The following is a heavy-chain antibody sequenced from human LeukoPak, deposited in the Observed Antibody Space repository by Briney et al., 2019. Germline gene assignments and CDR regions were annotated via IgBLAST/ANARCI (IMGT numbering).Heavy chain of an antibody. D-gene: IGHD4/OR15-4a*01. J-gene: IGHJ6*02. Sequence: GGSLRLSCAASGFTFDDYAMHWVRQAPGKGLEWVSGISWNSGSIGYVDSVKGRFTISRDNAKNSLYLQMNSLRAEDTALYYCAKGSGANYYYYGMDVWGQGTTVTVSS. CDR2: ISWNSGSI. CDR1: GFTFDDYA. CDR3: AKGSGANYYYYGMDV. V-gene: IGHV3-9*01.